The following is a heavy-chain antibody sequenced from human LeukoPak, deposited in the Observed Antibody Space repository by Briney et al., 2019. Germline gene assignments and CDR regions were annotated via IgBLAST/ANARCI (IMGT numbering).Heavy chain of an antibody. CDR2: IYPGDSDT. D-gene: IGHD4-23*01. CDR3: ARRVVNNRNWYFNL. J-gene: IGHJ2*01. CDR1: GYSFTRNW. Sequence: GESLKISCKGSGYSFTRNWIGWVRQMPGKGLEWMGIIYPGDSDTRYSPSFQGQVSISADKSINTAYLQWSSLKASDTAMYYCARRVVNNRNWYFNLWGRGTLVTVSS. V-gene: IGHV5-51*01.